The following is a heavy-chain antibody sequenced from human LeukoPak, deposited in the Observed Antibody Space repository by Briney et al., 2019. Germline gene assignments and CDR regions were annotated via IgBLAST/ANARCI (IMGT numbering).Heavy chain of an antibody. CDR1: GFTFDNYA. D-gene: IGHD6-19*01. CDR3: ATRQGSSGWFDY. V-gene: IGHV3-9*01. J-gene: IGHJ4*02. CDR2: LSWNSRNI. Sequence: GRSLRLSCAASGFTFDNYAMHWVRQAPGKGLEWVSGLSWNSRNIGYADSVKGRFTISRDNSKNTLYLQMNSLRAEDTAVYYCATRQGSSGWFDYWGQGTLVTVSS.